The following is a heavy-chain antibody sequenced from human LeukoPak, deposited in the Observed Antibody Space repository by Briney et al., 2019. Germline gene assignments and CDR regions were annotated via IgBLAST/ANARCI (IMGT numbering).Heavy chain of an antibody. V-gene: IGHV3-23*01. CDR2: ITSSGVGT. J-gene: IGHJ4*02. Sequence: PGGSLRLSCAAPGFTFRIYAMCWVRQAPGKGRQWVSSITSSGVGTYYADPLKGRFTTSRDNSENMLYMQMNSVRVEDTAVYFCEKDRHNCYRNNGDYYRRDGDYWGQGTLVTVSS. CDR3: EKDRHNCYRNNGDYYRRDGDY. CDR1: GFTFRIYA. D-gene: IGHD3-22*01.